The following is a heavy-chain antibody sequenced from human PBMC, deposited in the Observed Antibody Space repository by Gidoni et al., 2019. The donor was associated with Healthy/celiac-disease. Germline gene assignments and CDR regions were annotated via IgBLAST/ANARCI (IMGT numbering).Heavy chain of an antibody. J-gene: IGHJ2*01. D-gene: IGHD7-27*01. CDR3: AKDMTGEGLRGWYFDL. CDR1: GFTFDDYA. Sequence: EVQLVESGGGLVQPGRSLRLSCAASGFTFDDYAMHWVRPAPGQGLEWVSGISWNSGSIGYADSGKGRFTISRDNAKNSLYLQINSLRAEDTALYYCAKDMTGEGLRGWYFDLWGRGTLVTVSS. V-gene: IGHV3-9*01. CDR2: ISWNSGSI.